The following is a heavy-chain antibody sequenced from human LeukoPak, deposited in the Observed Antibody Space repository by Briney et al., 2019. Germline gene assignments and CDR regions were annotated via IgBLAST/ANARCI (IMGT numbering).Heavy chain of an antibody. J-gene: IGHJ4*02. CDR1: GFTVSSNY. D-gene: IGHD6-19*01. CDR2: IYSGGST. Sequence: GGSLRLSCAASGFTVSSNYMSWVRQAPGKGLEWVSVIYSGGSTYYADSVKGRFTISRDNSKNTLYLQMSSLRADDTAVYFCAKGMSSGWYYFDYWGQETLVTVSS. CDR3: AKGMSSGWYYFDY. V-gene: IGHV3-53*01.